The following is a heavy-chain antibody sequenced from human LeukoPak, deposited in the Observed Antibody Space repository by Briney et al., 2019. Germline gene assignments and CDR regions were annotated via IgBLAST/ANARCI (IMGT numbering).Heavy chain of an antibody. CDR2: ISGSGGST. CDR1: GFTFSSYA. J-gene: IGHJ4*02. CDR3: AKIMSDYDFWSGYYRGHYFDY. Sequence: QPGGSLRLPCAASGFTFSSYAMSWVRQAPGKGLEWVSAISGSGGSTYYADSVKGRFTISRDNSKNTLYLQMNSLRAEDTAVYYCAKIMSDYDFWSGYYRGHYFDYWGQGTLVTVSS. D-gene: IGHD3-3*01. V-gene: IGHV3-23*01.